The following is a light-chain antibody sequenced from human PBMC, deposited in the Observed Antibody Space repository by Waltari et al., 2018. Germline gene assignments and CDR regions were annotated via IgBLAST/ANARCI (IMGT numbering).Light chain of an antibody. CDR3: HQYHSTPT. J-gene: IGKJ1*01. CDR1: QSVLYSSSNKNS. Sequence: DIVMTQSPDSLAVSLGERATINCKSSQSVLYSSSNKNSLAWYQQKPGQPPKLLIYWASTRESGVPDRFSGSGSGTDFTLTISSLQAEDVAVYYCHQYHSTPTFGQGNKVEI. V-gene: IGKV4-1*01. CDR2: WAS.